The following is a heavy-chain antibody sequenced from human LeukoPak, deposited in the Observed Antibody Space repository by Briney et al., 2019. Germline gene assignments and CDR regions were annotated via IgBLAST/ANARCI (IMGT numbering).Heavy chain of an antibody. V-gene: IGHV4-39*02. CDR3: RSIYKFGSFYFDS. CDR2: IFPNGRT. Sequence: SETLSLTCSVSGYSMSTTSYYWSWIRQPPGKGLEWIGNIFPNGRTNYNPSLKSRVSISVDTSRSHFSLQLTSATAADTAVYCARSIYKFGSFYFDSWGQGPLVIVSS. J-gene: IGHJ4*02. CDR1: GYSMSTTSYY. D-gene: IGHD3-10*01.